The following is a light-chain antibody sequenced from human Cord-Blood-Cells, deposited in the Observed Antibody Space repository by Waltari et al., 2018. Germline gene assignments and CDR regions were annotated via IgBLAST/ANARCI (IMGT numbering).Light chain of an antibody. CDR3: QQYGSSPLYT. J-gene: IGKJ2*01. CDR2: GAS. CDR1: QSVSSSY. Sequence: EIVLTQSPGTLSLSPGERATLSCRASQSVSSSYLAWYQQKPGQAPRLLIDGASSRATGIPDRFSGSGSGTDFTLTISRLEPEDFAVCYCQQYGSSPLYTFGQGTKLEIK. V-gene: IGKV3-20*01.